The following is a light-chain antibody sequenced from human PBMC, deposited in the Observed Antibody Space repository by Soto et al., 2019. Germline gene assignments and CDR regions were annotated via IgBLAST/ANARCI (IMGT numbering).Light chain of an antibody. J-gene: IGLJ2*01. CDR2: EVS. CDR1: SSDVGAYGY. Sequence: QSALTQPASVSGSPGQSITISCTGTSSDVGAYGYVSWYQQHPGKAPKLMIYEVSYRPRGVSNRFSGSKSGNAASLTISGLQAEDEDDYYCSSYTTSSTVVFGGGTKLTVL. CDR3: SSYTTSSTVV. V-gene: IGLV2-14*01.